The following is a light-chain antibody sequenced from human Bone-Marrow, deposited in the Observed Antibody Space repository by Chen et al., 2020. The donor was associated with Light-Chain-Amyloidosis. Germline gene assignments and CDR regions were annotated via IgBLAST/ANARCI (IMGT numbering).Light chain of an antibody. V-gene: IGLV3-25*03. Sequence: SYELTQPPSVSVSPGQTARITCSGDDLPTKYAYWYQQKPGQAPVLVIHRDTERPSGISERFSGSSSGTPATLTISGVQAEDEADYHCQAVDSSGTYEVIFGGGTKLTVL. J-gene: IGLJ2*01. CDR3: QAVDSSGTYEVI. CDR1: DLPTKY. CDR2: RDT.